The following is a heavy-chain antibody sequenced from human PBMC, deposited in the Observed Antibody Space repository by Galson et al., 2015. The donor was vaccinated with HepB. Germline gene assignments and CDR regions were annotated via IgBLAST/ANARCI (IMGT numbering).Heavy chain of an antibody. CDR1: GFTLNIYD. V-gene: IGHV3-23*01. D-gene: IGHD3-22*01. J-gene: IGHJ3*02. Sequence: SLRLSCAASGFTLNIYDMIWVRQAPGKELEWVSTIGFTGSYTFYAESVKGRFTISRDTSRNTLSLQMNSLRAEDTAVYYCAKGLTSGSPYRAFEMWGQGTMVTVSS. CDR2: IGFTGSYT. CDR3: AKGLTSGSPYRAFEM.